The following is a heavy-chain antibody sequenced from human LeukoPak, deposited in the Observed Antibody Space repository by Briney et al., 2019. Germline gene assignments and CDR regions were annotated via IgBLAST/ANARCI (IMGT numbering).Heavy chain of an antibody. Sequence: GGSLRLSCAASGFTFSSYSMNWVRQAPGKGLEWVSYISSSSSTIYYADSVKGRFTISRGNAKNSLYLQMNSLRAEDTAVYYCARRYCSGGSCYPYYYYGMDVWGQGTTVTVSS. CDR1: GFTFSSYS. V-gene: IGHV3-48*04. CDR3: ARRYCSGGSCYPYYYYGMDV. J-gene: IGHJ6*02. D-gene: IGHD2-15*01. CDR2: ISSSSSTI.